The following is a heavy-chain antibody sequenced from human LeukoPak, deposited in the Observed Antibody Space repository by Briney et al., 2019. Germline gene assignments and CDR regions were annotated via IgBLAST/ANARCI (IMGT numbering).Heavy chain of an antibody. CDR1: GYTLSELL. Sequence: ASVKVSCKVSGYTLSELLMHWVRQAAGKRREWMGGFDPEDGETISAQKLQGRVTMTEDTSRDTAYMELGSLRSEDTAVYYCARVAPLNSSGWKYFFEHWGQGTLVTVSS. V-gene: IGHV1-24*01. D-gene: IGHD6-19*01. J-gene: IGHJ4*02. CDR3: ARVAPLNSSGWKYFFEH. CDR2: FDPEDGET.